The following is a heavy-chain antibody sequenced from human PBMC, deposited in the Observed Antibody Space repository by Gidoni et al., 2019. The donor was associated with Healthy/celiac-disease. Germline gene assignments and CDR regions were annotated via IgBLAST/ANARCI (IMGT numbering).Heavy chain of an antibody. J-gene: IGHJ4*02. CDR1: GFSLSNARMG. Sequence: QVTLKESRPVLVKPTETLTLTCTAAGFSLSNARMGVSCIRQPPGKPLEWLAHIFSNDENSYSTSLKSRLTISKDTSKSQVVLTMTNMDPVDTATYYCARSSIAARMTIDYWGQGTLVTVSS. CDR2: IFSNDEN. V-gene: IGHV2-26*01. D-gene: IGHD6-6*01. CDR3: ARSSIAARMTIDY.